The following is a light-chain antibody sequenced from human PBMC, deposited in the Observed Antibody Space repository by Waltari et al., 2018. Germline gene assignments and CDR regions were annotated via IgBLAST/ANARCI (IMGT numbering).Light chain of an antibody. CDR3: QQYGSSPWT. Sequence: EIVLTQSPATLSLSPGEGATLSCRASQSVSSSYLAWYQQKPGLAPRLLIYDASSRATGIPDRFSGSGSGTDFTLTISRLEPEDFAVYYCQQYGSSPWTFGQGTKVEIK. CDR1: QSVSSSY. J-gene: IGKJ1*01. CDR2: DAS. V-gene: IGKV3D-20*01.